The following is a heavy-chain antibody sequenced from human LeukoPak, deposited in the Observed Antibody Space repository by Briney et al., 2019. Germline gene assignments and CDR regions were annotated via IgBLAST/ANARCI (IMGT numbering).Heavy chain of an antibody. CDR2: INLSGGST. CDR3: ARSWNDYDYFDY. CDR1: GYTFTSYH. J-gene: IGHJ4*02. Sequence: ASVKVSCKASGYTFTSYHMHWVRQAPGQGLEWMGLINLSGGSTTYAQKFQGRVTMTRDTSTSTVYMELSSLRSEDTAVYYCARSWNDYDYFDYWGQGTLVTVSS. V-gene: IGHV1-46*01. D-gene: IGHD1-1*01.